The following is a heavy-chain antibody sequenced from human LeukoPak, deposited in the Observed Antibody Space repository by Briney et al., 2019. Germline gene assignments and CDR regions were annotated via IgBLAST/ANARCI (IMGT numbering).Heavy chain of an antibody. J-gene: IGHJ5*02. Sequence: PGGSLRLSCAASGFTVSRNYMSWVRQVPGKGLEWVSVIYSGGATYYADSVKGRFTISRDNAKNTLYLQMSSLRAEDTAVYYCVRGVYCSGGSCYSNWFDPWGQGTLVSVSS. D-gene: IGHD2-15*01. CDR3: VRGVYCSGGSCYSNWFDP. CDR1: GFTVSRNY. V-gene: IGHV3-53*01. CDR2: IYSGGAT.